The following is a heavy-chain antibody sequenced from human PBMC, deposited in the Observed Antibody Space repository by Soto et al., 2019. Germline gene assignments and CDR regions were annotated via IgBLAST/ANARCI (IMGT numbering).Heavy chain of an antibody. J-gene: IGHJ6*02. V-gene: IGHV3-11*01. D-gene: IGHD2-15*01. CDR3: ARFPSVVNFYYYGLEV. CDR1: GFKFSDYY. Sequence: SLRLSCEASGFKFSDYYMTWIRQAPGKGLEWVSYISSRNITIYYADSVKGRFTISRDNAKNSLYLQMNSLRAEDTAVYYCARFPSVVNFYYYGLEVWGQGTTVTVSS. CDR2: ISSRNITI.